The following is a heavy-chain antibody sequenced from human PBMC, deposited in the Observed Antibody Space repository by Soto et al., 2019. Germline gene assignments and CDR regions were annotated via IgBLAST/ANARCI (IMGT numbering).Heavy chain of an antibody. CDR1: GGSISSGGYY. Sequence: QVQLQESGPGLVKPSQTLSLTCTVSGGSISSGGYYWSWIRQHPGKGLEWIGYIYYSGSTYDNTSLKSRVTISVDTSKNQFSLKLSSVTAADTAVYYCARDRDNWNYELGYWGQGTLVTVSS. CDR3: ARDRDNWNYELGY. J-gene: IGHJ4*02. V-gene: IGHV4-31*03. CDR2: IYYSGST. D-gene: IGHD1-7*01.